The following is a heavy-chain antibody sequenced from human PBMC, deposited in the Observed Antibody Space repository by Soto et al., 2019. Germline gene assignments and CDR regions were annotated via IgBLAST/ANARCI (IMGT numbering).Heavy chain of an antibody. Sequence: QVQLVESGGGVVQPGRSLRLSCAASGFTFSSYGMHWVRQAPGKGLEWAAVIWFDGSNKFYADSVKGRFTISRDNSKNTVSLQMYSLRDEDSAAYYCATTGPYWGQGTLVTVSS. CDR1: GFTFSSYG. CDR2: IWFDGSNK. J-gene: IGHJ4*02. V-gene: IGHV3-33*01. CDR3: ATTGPY.